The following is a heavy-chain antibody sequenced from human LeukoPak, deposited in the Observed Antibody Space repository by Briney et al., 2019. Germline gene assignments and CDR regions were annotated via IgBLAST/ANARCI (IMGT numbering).Heavy chain of an antibody. CDR1: GGSISGYY. CDR2: IYYSGST. D-gene: IGHD3-22*01. J-gene: IGHJ4*02. V-gene: IGHV4-59*01. Sequence: SETLSLTCTVSGGSISGYYWSWIRQPPGKGLELIGYIYYSGSTNYNPSLKSRVTISVDTSKNQFSLKLSSVTAADTAVYYCARVGASQYYYDSSGYFDYWGQGTLVTVSS. CDR3: ARVGASQYYYDSSGYFDY.